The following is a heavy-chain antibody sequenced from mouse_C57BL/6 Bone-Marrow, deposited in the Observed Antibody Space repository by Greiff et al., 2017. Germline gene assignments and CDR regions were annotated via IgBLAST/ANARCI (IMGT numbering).Heavy chain of an antibody. CDR3: ARRGPWFAY. CDR2: IYPSDSET. J-gene: IGHJ3*01. Sequence: QVQLQQPGAELVRPGSSVKLSCKASRYTFTSYWMDWVKQRPGQGLEWIGNIYPSDSETHYNQKFKDKATFTVDKSSITAYMQLSSLTSEDSAVYYCARRGPWFAYWGQGTLVTVSA. CDR1: RYTFTSYW. V-gene: IGHV1-61*01.